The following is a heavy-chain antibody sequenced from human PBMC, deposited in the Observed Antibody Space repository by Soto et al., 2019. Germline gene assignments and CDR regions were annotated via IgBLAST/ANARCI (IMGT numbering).Heavy chain of an antibody. J-gene: IGHJ4*02. CDR1: GYTFTSYA. CDR2: INAGNGNT. CDR3: ARAAAAGTGGSAFDY. D-gene: IGHD6-13*01. Sequence: ASVKVSCKASGYTFTSYAMHWVRQAPGQRLEWMGWINAGNGNTKYSQKFQGRVTITRDTSASTAYMELSSLRSEDTAVYYCARAAAAGTGGSAFDYWGQGTLVTVSS. V-gene: IGHV1-3*01.